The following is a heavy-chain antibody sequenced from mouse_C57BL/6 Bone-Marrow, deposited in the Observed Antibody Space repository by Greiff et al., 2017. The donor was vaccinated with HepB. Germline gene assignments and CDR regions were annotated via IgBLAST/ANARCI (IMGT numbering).Heavy chain of an antibody. J-gene: IGHJ3*01. D-gene: IGHD2-1*01. CDR2: ISSGGSYT. CDR3: ARLLSIRAY. V-gene: IGHV5-6*01. Sequence: EVQGVESGGDLVKPGGSLKLSCAASGFTFSSYGMSWVRQTPDKRLEWVATISSGGSYTYYPDSVKGRFTISRDNAKNTLYLQMSSLKSEDTAMYYCARLLSIRAYWGQGTLVTVSA. CDR1: GFTFSSYG.